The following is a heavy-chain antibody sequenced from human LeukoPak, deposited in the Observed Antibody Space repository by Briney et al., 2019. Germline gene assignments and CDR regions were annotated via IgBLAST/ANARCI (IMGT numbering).Heavy chain of an antibody. Sequence: KTSETLSLTCTVSGGSISSYYWSWIRQPPGKGLEWIGYIYYSGSTNYNPSLKSRVTISVDTSKNQFSLKLSSVTAADTAVYYCARLTPITMVRGVIIGNWFDPWGQGTLVTVSS. CDR3: ARLTPITMVRGVIIGNWFDP. V-gene: IGHV4-59*01. CDR1: GGSISSYY. J-gene: IGHJ5*02. CDR2: IYYSGST. D-gene: IGHD3-10*01.